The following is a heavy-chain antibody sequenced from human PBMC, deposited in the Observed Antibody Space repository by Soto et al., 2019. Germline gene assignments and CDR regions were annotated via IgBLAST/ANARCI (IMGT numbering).Heavy chain of an antibody. J-gene: IGHJ4*02. Sequence: EVQLVESGGGLVKPGGSLRLSCAASGFTFSSYSMNWVRQAPGKGLEWVSSISSSSSYIYYADSVKGRFTITRDNAKNSLYLQMNSLRAEDRAVYYCARGLMVYAASDYWGQGTLVTVSS. V-gene: IGHV3-21*01. CDR1: GFTFSSYS. D-gene: IGHD2-8*01. CDR2: ISSSSSYI. CDR3: ARGLMVYAASDY.